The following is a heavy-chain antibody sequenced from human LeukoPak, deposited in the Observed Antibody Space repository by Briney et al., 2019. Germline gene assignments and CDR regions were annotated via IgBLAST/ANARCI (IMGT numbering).Heavy chain of an antibody. V-gene: IGHV4-59*01. CDR3: ARGGYGDYVSDY. CDR1: GGSISSYY. J-gene: IGHJ4*02. CDR2: IYYSGST. D-gene: IGHD4-17*01. Sequence: PSETLSLTCTVSGGSISSYYWSWIRQPPGKGLERIGYIYYSGSTNYNPSLKSRVTISVDTSKNQFSLKLSSVTAADTAVYYCARGGYGDYVSDYWGQGTLVTVSS.